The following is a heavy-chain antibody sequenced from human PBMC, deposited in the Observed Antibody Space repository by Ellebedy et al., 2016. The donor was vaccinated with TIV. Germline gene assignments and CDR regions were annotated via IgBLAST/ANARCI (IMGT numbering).Heavy chain of an antibody. CDR2: IKEDGSEA. J-gene: IGHJ4*02. D-gene: IGHD2-2*01. CDR3: ARAGGRHSTGSGFY. CDR1: GFTFSGYW. V-gene: IGHV3-7*03. Sequence: GESLKISCAASGFTFSGYWMSWVRQAPGKGLEWVANIKEDGSEAYYVDSVKGRFTISRDNAKNLLYLQMSNLRAEDTAVFYCARAGGRHSTGSGFYWGQGTRVTVST.